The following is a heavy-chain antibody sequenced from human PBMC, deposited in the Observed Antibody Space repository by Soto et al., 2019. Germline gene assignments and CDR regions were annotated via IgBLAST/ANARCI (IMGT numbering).Heavy chain of an antibody. CDR3: ARGSNLRWLKSGFDP. Sequence: PSETLSLTCAVYGGSFSGYYWSWTRQPPGKGLEWIGEINHSGSTNYNPSLKSRVTISVDTSKNQFSLKLSSVTAADTAVYYCARGSNLRWLKSGFDPWGQGTLVTVSS. D-gene: IGHD4-17*01. CDR2: INHSGST. J-gene: IGHJ5*02. CDR1: GGSFSGYY. V-gene: IGHV4-34*01.